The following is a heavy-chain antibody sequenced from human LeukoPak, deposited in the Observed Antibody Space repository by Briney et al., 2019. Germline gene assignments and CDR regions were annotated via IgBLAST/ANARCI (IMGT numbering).Heavy chain of an antibody. CDR1: GGSISSGGYY. D-gene: IGHD4-17*01. CDR2: IYYSGST. CDR3: ARDHSGYGDYGLWAFDI. V-gene: IGHV4-31*03. Sequence: SSETLSLTCTVSGGSISSGGYYWSWIRQHPGKGLGWIGYIYYSGSTYYNPSLKSRVTISVDTSKNQFSLKLSSVTAADTAVYYCARDHSGYGDYGLWAFDIWGQGTMVTVSS. J-gene: IGHJ3*02.